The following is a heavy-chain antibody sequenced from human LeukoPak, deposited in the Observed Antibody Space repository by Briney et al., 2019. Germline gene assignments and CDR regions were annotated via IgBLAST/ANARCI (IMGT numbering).Heavy chain of an antibody. CDR1: GGTFRSYT. J-gene: IGHJ4*02. CDR3: ARGNGYNWKDPFDY. CDR2: IIRIFGAT. Sequence: GASVKVSCKASGGTFRSYTISWVRQAPGQGLEWMGGIIRIFGATKYAQNFQGRVTITADESTSTAYMDLSGLRFEDTAVYFCARGNGYNWKDPFDYWGQGTLVTVSS. V-gene: IGHV1-69*13. D-gene: IGHD1-1*01.